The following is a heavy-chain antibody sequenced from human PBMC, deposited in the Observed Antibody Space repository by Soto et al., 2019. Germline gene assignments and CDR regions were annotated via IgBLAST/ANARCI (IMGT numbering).Heavy chain of an antibody. CDR2: IRSKANSYAT. J-gene: IGHJ3*02. CDR1: GFTFSDSA. V-gene: IGHV3-73*02. CDR3: TPDKWELNAFDI. D-gene: IGHD1-26*01. Sequence: EVQLVESGGGLVQPGGSLKLSCAASGFTFSDSAIHWVRQASGKGLEWVGRIRSKANSYATAYAVSVKGRFTISRDNLRNTAYLQMNSLKTDDTDVYYCTPDKWELNAFDIWGQGTMVTVSS.